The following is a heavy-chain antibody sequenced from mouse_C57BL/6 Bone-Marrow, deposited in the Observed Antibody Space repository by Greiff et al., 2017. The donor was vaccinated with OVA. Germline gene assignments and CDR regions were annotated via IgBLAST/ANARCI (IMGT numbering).Heavy chain of an antibody. J-gene: IGHJ2*01. V-gene: IGHV1-81*01. CDR1: GYTFTSYG. CDR3: AGFYYDYYFDY. CDR2: IYPRSGNT. Sequence: VQLQQSGAELARPGASVKLSCKASGYTFTSYGISWVKQRTGQGLEWIGEIYPRSGNTYYNEKFKGKATLTADKSSSTAYMELRSLTAEDSAVYFCAGFYYDYYFDYWGQGTTLTVSS. D-gene: IGHD2-4*01.